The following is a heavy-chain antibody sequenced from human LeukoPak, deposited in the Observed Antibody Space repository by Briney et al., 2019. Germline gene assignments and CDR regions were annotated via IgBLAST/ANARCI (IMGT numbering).Heavy chain of an antibody. CDR1: GGSISSYY. D-gene: IGHD5-18*01. J-gene: IGHJ4*02. CDR3: ARDPGYSYGTVDY. V-gene: IGHV4-59*01. CDR2: IYYSGST. Sequence: PSETLSPTCTVSGGSISSYYWSWIRQPPRKGLEWIGYIYYSGSTNYNPSLKSRVTISVDTSKNQFSLKLSSVTAADTAVYYCARDPGYSYGTVDYWGQGTLVTVSS.